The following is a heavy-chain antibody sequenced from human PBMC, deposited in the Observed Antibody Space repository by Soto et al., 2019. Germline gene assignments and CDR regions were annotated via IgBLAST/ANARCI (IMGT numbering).Heavy chain of an antibody. CDR3: ATASAGYTFGFDL. CDR2: IVVGNGNT. V-gene: IGHV1-58*02. Sequence: SVKVSCKASGFTFPTSTIQWVRQTRGHRLEWIGWIVVGNGNTNFAQDLRQRVTFSRDMSTSTAYMDVSTLRSDDTAMYYCATASAGYTFGFDLWGQGSLVTVSS. CDR1: GFTFPTST. D-gene: IGHD6-13*01. J-gene: IGHJ4*02.